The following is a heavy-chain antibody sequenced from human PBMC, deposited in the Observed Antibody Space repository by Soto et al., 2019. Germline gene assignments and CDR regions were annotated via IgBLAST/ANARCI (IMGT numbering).Heavy chain of an antibody. D-gene: IGHD6-19*01. CDR3: AREYSSGWSQFDY. J-gene: IGHJ4*02. V-gene: IGHV4-59*12. Sequence: TSETLSLTCTVSRGSISSYYWSWIRQPPGKGLEWIGYITFSGTTNYNPSLKSRVTMSVDTSKNQFSLKLSSVTAADTAVYYCAREYSSGWSQFDYWGQGTLVTVSS. CDR2: ITFSGTT. CDR1: RGSISSYY.